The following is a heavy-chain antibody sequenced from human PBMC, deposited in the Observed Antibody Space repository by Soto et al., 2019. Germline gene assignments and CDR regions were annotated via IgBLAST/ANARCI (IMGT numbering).Heavy chain of an antibody. V-gene: IGHV4-39*01. CDR3: ARQDHGDYEFFFDY. Sequence: LSLTCTVSGASIISTTKYWGWIRQPPGRGLEWIGTISSIGSTYYNPSLEGRVTISVDTSKNQFSLKVTSVTAADTGLYYCARQDHGDYEFFFDYWGQGTLVTISS. J-gene: IGHJ4*02. CDR2: ISSIGST. D-gene: IGHD4-17*01. CDR1: GASIISTTKY.